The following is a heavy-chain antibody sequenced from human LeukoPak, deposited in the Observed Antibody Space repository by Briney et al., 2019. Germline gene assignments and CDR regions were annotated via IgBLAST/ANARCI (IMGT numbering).Heavy chain of an antibody. J-gene: IGHJ4*02. D-gene: IGHD6-19*01. V-gene: IGHV3-23*01. Sequence: GGSLRLSCAASGFTFSSYAMSWVRQAPGKGLEWVSAISGSGGSTYYADSVRGRFTISRDNSKNTLYLQMNSLRAEDTAVYYCARDVSSGWYRFSYWGQGTLVTVSS. CDR3: ARDVSSGWYRFSY. CDR1: GFTFSSYA. CDR2: ISGSGGST.